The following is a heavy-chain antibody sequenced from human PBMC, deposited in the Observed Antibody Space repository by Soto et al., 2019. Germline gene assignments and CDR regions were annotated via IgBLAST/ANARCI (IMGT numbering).Heavy chain of an antibody. Sequence: LRLSCAASGFTFSSYAMTWVRQAPGKGLEWVSSISFSDGGTYYADSVKGRLTISRDNSKNTLFLQMNSLRAEDTAVYYCAREPLVVTAYAFDIWGQGTMVTVSS. CDR1: GFTFSSYA. V-gene: IGHV3-23*01. CDR3: AREPLVVTAYAFDI. J-gene: IGHJ3*02. D-gene: IGHD2-21*02. CDR2: ISFSDGGT.